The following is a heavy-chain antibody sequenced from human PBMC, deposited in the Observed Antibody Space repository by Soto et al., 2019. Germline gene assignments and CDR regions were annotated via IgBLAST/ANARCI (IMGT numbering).Heavy chain of an antibody. CDR2: IYYSGST. J-gene: IGHJ3*02. D-gene: IGHD3-10*01. CDR3: ARDRGGSGSYFEDDAFDI. CDR1: GGSISSGGYY. Sequence: SETLSLTCTVSGGSISSGGYYWSWIRQHPGKGLEWIGYIYYSGSTYYNPSLKSRVTISVDTSKNQFSLKLSSVTAADTAVYYCARDRGGSGSYFEDDAFDIWGQGTTVTVSS. V-gene: IGHV4-31*03.